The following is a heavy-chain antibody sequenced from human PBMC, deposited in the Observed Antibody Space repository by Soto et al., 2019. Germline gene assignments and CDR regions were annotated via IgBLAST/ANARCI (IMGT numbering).Heavy chain of an antibody. CDR1: GYSFTGYW. CDR3: AAARRGGAATPLGYDYYRMDV. CDR2: IDPSDSDT. J-gene: IGHJ6*02. V-gene: IGHV5-10-1*01. D-gene: IGHD2-15*01. Sequence: GESLKISCKGSGYSFTGYWISWVRQMPGKGLEWVGRIDPSDSDTNPSPSFPGHVTISADKSINTAYLQWSSLKASDTAMYYCAAARRGGAATPLGYDYYRMDVWGQGTTVTVSS.